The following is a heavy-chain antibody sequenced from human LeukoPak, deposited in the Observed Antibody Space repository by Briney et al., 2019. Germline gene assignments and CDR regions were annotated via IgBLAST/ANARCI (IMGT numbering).Heavy chain of an antibody. V-gene: IGHV4-4*07. Sequence: SETLSLTCTVSGGSTINYFRSWIRQPAGRGLEWIGHIYTSVTTHYNPSLKNRVTISLDTSKSQFSLQLNSVTAADSAVYYCARAEGSGSGAYTLDYWGQGILVTVSS. J-gene: IGHJ4*02. CDR3: ARAEGSGSGAYTLDY. CDR2: IYTSVTT. CDR1: GGSTINYF. D-gene: IGHD3-10*01.